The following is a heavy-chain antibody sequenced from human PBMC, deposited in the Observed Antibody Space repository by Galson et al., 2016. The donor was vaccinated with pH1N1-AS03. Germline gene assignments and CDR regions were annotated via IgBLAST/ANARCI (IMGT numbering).Heavy chain of an antibody. CDR1: GFTFSGYS. D-gene: IGHD3-22*01. Sequence: SLRLSCAASGFTFSGYSMNWVRQAPGKGLEWVSTISSGGDYIYSSDSLKGRFTISRANAKKSLYLQMNSLRAEDTAVYYCARGNYYDVDLKEYYCDYWGKGTLVTVSS. J-gene: IGHJ4*02. CDR3: ARGNYYDVDLKEYYCDY. CDR2: ISSGGDYI. V-gene: IGHV3-21*01.